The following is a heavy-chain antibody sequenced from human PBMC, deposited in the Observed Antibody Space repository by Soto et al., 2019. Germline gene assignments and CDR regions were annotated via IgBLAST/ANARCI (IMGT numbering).Heavy chain of an antibody. D-gene: IGHD3-3*02. Sequence: GGSLRLSCAASGFTFSDYYMSWIRQAPGKGLEWVSYISSSGSTIYYADSVKGRFTISRDNAKNSLYLQMNSLRAEDTAVYYCARDLRRIFGVVRGAKMDVGGQGTTVTVSS. CDR2: ISSSGSTI. CDR3: ARDLRRIFGVVRGAKMDV. J-gene: IGHJ6*02. V-gene: IGHV3-11*01. CDR1: GFTFSDYY.